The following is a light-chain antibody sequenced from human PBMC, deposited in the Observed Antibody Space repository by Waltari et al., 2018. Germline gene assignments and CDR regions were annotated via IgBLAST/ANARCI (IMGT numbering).Light chain of an antibody. J-gene: IGLJ3*02. CDR1: SSNIGDYNL. CDR3: CSYSTSGSWM. Sequence: QSALTQPASVSGSPGQSITIPCTGTSSNIGDYNLVSRFQPHPGKVPKLVMYYVTKRPSGISDRFSGSKSGNTASLTISALQADDEADYYCCSYSTSGSWMFGGGTKVTVL. V-gene: IGLV2-23*02. CDR2: YVT.